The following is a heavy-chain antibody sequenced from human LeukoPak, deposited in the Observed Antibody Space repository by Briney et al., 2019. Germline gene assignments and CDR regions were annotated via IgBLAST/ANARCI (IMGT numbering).Heavy chain of an antibody. CDR1: GYTLTNYA. D-gene: IGHD2-2*01. Sequence: ASVKVSCKASGYTLTNYALNWVRQAPGQGLEWMGWINTNTGNPTYAQGFTGRFVFSLDTSVNTAYLQISSLKAEDTAIYYCARVQGYCSTTSCYPHYCGQGTLVTVSS. CDR2: INTNTGNP. CDR3: ARVQGYCSTTSCYPHY. J-gene: IGHJ4*02. V-gene: IGHV7-4-1*02.